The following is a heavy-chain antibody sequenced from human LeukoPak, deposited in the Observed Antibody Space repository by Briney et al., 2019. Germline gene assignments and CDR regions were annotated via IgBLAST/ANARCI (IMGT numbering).Heavy chain of an antibody. CDR2: INPNSGGT. V-gene: IGHV1-2*02. Sequence: GASVKVSCKASGYTFTGYYMHWVRQAPGQGLEWMGLINPNSGGTNYAQNLQGRVTMTTDTSTSTAYMELRSLRSDDTAVYYCARDSPIAAAVLSFDYWGQGTLVTVSS. CDR1: GYTFTGYY. J-gene: IGHJ4*02. D-gene: IGHD6-13*01. CDR3: ARDSPIAAAVLSFDY.